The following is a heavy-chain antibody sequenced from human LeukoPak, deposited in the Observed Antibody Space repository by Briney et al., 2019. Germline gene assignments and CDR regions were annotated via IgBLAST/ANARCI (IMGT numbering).Heavy chain of an antibody. CDR2: IIPIFGTA. CDR1: GGTFSSYA. V-gene: IGHV1-69*05. D-gene: IGHD1-26*01. Sequence: SVKVPCKASGGTFSSYAISWVRQAPGQGLEWMGGIIPIFGTANYAQKFQGRVTITTDESTSTAYMGLSSLRSEDTAVYYCARGRVGAKDYFDHWGQGTLVTVSS. CDR3: ARGRVGAKDYFDH. J-gene: IGHJ4*02.